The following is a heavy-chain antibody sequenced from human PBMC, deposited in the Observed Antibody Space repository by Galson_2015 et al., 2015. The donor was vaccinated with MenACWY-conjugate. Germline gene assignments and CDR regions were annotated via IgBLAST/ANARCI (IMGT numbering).Heavy chain of an antibody. V-gene: IGHV5-10-1*01. CDR1: GYYFTSSW. D-gene: IGHD4-17*01. Sequence: QSGAEVKKSGESLRISCKGSGYYFTSSWISWVRHMPGKGLEWMGRIDPSDSYTDYSPSFQGHVTISADKSISTAYLQWSSLKASDTAMYYCGRQYGDYAFDYWGQGTLVTVSS. CDR2: IDPSDSYT. J-gene: IGHJ4*02. CDR3: GRQYGDYAFDY.